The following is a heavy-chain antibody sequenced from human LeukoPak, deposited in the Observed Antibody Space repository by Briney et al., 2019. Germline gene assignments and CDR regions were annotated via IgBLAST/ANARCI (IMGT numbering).Heavy chain of an antibody. V-gene: IGHV1-46*01. CDR3: ARHSLIGTTPFDY. CDR1: GHTFISYY. CDR2: INPSGGST. D-gene: IGHD1-20*01. Sequence: ASVKVSCKASGHTFISYYMHWVRQAPGQGLEWMGVINPSGGSTTYAQQFQGRVTMTRDTCTSTVYMELSSLRSEDTAGYYCARHSLIGTTPFDYWGQGTLVTVSS. J-gene: IGHJ4*02.